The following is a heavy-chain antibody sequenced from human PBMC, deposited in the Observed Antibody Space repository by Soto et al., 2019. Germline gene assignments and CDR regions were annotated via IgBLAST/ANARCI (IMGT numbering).Heavy chain of an antibody. V-gene: IGHV3-53*01. CDR1: GLTVSSNY. D-gene: IGHD1-7*01. CDR2: IYSGGST. Sequence: SGGSLRLSCAASGLTVSSNYMSWVRQAPGKGLEWVSVIYSGGSTYYADSVKGRFTISRDNSKNTLYLQMNSLRAEDTAVYYCARYRLELPAFDYWGQGTLVTVSS. J-gene: IGHJ4*02. CDR3: ARYRLELPAFDY.